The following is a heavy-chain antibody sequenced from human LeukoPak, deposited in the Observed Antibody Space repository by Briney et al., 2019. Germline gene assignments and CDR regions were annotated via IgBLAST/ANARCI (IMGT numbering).Heavy chain of an antibody. CDR3: ARVGLITYYYDSSGYEDY. D-gene: IGHD3-22*01. Sequence: PGGSLRLSCVASGFTFSSYWMHWVRQAPGKGLEWVANIKQDGSEKYYVDSVKGRFTISRDNAKNSLYLQMNSLRAEDTAVYYCARVGLITYYYDSSGYEDYWGQGTLVTVSS. CDR2: IKQDGSEK. V-gene: IGHV3-7*01. CDR1: GFTFSSYW. J-gene: IGHJ4*02.